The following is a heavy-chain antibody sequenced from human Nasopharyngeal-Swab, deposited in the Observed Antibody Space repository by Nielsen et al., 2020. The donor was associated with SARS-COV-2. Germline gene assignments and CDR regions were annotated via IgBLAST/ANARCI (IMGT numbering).Heavy chain of an antibody. J-gene: IGHJ4*02. V-gene: IGHV3-7*01. CDR1: GFTFRDYW. CDR2: IKQDGSEK. D-gene: IGHD3-10*01. CDR3: ARVGGRTSPMGS. Sequence: GGSLRLSCVASGFTFRDYWMSWVRQAPAKGLEWVASIKQDGSEKNYVDSVEGRFTISRDNAKNSLFLQMDSLRTEDTAFYYCARVGGRTSPMGSWGQGTLVTASS.